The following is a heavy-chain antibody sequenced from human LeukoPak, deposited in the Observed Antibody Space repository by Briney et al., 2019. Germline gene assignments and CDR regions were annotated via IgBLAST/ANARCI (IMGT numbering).Heavy chain of an antibody. Sequence: GGTLRLSCAASGFTFSSYGMSWVRQAPGEGLEWVSAISGSGGSTYYADSVKGRFTISRDNSKNTLYLQMNSLRAEDTAVYYCAKGHDYGDPFDYWGQGTLVTVSS. CDR1: GFTFSSYG. V-gene: IGHV3-23*01. CDR3: AKGHDYGDPFDY. D-gene: IGHD4-17*01. J-gene: IGHJ4*02. CDR2: ISGSGGST.